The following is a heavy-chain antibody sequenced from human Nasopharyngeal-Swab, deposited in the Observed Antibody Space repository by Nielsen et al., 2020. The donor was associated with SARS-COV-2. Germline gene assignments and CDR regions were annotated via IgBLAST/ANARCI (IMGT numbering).Heavy chain of an antibody. Sequence: GESLKIPWAAAGFSVSTYDKHWVRQPSGKSLEWVSTIGTMADTYYTDSVKGRFTISREDATNSLYLQMNSVRPEDTAMYYCARGTYCSATRCPIEDAFDIWGQGTVVTVSS. CDR1: GFSVSTYD. J-gene: IGHJ3*02. V-gene: IGHV3-13*01. CDR2: IGTMADT. D-gene: IGHD2-2*01. CDR3: ARGTYCSATRCPIEDAFDI.